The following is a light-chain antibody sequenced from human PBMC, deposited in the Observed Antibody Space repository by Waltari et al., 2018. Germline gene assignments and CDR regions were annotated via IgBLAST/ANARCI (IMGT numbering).Light chain of an antibody. CDR2: DAS. Sequence: DLQMTQSPSSLSASVGDRVTITCQASQDISNYLNWYQQKPGKAPKLLIYDASNLETGVPSRFSGSGSGTDFTFTISSLQPEDIATYYCQQYDNLSGLTFGGGTKVEIK. V-gene: IGKV1-33*01. CDR3: QQYDNLSGLT. J-gene: IGKJ4*01. CDR1: QDISNY.